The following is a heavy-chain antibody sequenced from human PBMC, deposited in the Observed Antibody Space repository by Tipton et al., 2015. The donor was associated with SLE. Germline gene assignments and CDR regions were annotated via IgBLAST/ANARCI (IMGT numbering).Heavy chain of an antibody. Sequence: TLSLTCTVSGGSISSGGYYWSWIRQHPGKGLEWIGYIYYSGSTYYNPSLKSRVTISVDTSKNQFSLKLSSVTAADTAVYYCARGALRYYDSSGYRDGNAFDIWGRGTMVTVSS. CDR3: ARGALRYYDSSGYRDGNAFDI. CDR1: GGSISSGGYY. CDR2: IYYSGST. V-gene: IGHV4-30-4*08. J-gene: IGHJ3*02. D-gene: IGHD3-22*01.